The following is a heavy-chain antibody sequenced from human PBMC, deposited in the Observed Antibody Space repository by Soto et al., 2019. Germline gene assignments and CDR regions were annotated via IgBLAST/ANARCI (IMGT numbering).Heavy chain of an antibody. D-gene: IGHD3-9*01. Sequence: SINVSCKLSVVTFDSLTFSWVRQAPRQGLEWMGGFVPMFGSASVAQRFQGRVRITADASTGTGYMELSDLRSDDSAIYYCAREDDTTGHYSWFDPWGPGTLVTVSS. CDR2: FVPMFGSA. CDR3: AREDDTTGHYSWFDP. V-gene: IGHV1-69*13. J-gene: IGHJ5*02. CDR1: VVTFDSLT.